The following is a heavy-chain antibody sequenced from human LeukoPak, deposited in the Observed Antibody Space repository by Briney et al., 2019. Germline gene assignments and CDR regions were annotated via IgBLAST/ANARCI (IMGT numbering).Heavy chain of an antibody. V-gene: IGHV3-30*09. CDR1: GFTFSSYV. CDR2: ISYDGSNK. CDR3: ANSGYGRVNYFDL. Sequence: SGGSLRLSCAASGFTFSSYVMRWVRQAPGKGLEWVAVISYDGSNKYYADSLKGRFAISRDNSKNTLYLQMNSLRAEDTAVYYCANSGYGRVNYFDLWGRGTLVTVSS. J-gene: IGHJ2*01. D-gene: IGHD5-12*01.